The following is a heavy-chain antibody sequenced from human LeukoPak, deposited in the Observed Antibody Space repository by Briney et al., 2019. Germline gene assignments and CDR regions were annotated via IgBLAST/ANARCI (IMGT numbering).Heavy chain of an antibody. J-gene: IGHJ4*02. Sequence: AETLSLTCTVSDGSISIYYWSWIRQPPGKGLEWIGYIYNSGSTIYNPSLKSRVAISADTSKNQFSLKLSSVTAADTAVYYCVRDRELTYWGQGTLVTVSS. CDR3: VRDRELTY. D-gene: IGHD5-24*01. CDR2: IYNSGST. V-gene: IGHV4-59*01. CDR1: DGSISIYY.